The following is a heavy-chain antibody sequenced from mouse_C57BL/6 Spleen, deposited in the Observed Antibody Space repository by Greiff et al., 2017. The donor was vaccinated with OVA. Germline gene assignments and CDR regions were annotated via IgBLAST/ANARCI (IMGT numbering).Heavy chain of an antibody. V-gene: IGHV1-55*01. Sequence: QVQLQQSGAELVKPGASVKMSCKASGYTFTSYWITWVKQRPGQGLEWIGDIYPGSGSTNYNEKFKSKATLTVDTSSSTAYMQLSSLTSEDSAVYYCARERAYYSNYEDWYFDVWGTGTTVTVSS. CDR1: GYTFTSYW. D-gene: IGHD2-5*01. CDR2: IYPGSGST. CDR3: ARERAYYSNYEDWYFDV. J-gene: IGHJ1*03.